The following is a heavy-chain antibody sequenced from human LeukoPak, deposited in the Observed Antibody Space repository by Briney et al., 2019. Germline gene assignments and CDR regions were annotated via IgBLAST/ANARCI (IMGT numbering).Heavy chain of an antibody. Sequence: ASVKVSCKASGYSFTSHYIHWLRQAPGQGLEWMGIINPSSGSTDYAQKFQGRVTMTRDASTSTVYMELSSLRFEDTAVYYCARDWGIEGRDIPVAGRSDYYFGLDVWGPGTTVTVSS. CDR1: GYSFTSHY. J-gene: IGHJ6*02. CDR2: INPSSGST. V-gene: IGHV1-46*01. D-gene: IGHD6-19*01. CDR3: ARDWGIEGRDIPVAGRSDYYFGLDV.